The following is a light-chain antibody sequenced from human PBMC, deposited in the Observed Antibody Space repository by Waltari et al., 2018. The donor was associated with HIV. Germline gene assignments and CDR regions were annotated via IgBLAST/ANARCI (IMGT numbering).Light chain of an antibody. CDR3: QQYNSYSWT. CDR2: KAS. CDR1: QSITNW. V-gene: IGKV1-5*03. Sequence: DIQMTQSPSTLSASVGDRVTIICRASQSITNWLAWFQQKPGKAPKLLIYKASTLQSGVPSRFSGSGSGTEFTLTINSLQPDDFATYFRQQYNSYSWTFGQGTKVEVK. J-gene: IGKJ1*01.